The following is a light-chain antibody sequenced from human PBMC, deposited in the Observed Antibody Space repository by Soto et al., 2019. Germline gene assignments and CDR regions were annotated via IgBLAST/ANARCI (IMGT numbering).Light chain of an antibody. CDR2: DDS. V-gene: IGLV3-21*02. J-gene: IGLJ2*01. Sequence: SSELTQPPSVSVAPGQTARITCGGNNSGSKSVHWYQQKPGQAPVLVVYDDSDRPSGIPERFSGSNSGNTATLTISRVEAGDEADYYCQVWDRSSDHVVFGGGTKGTVL. CDR1: NSGSKS. CDR3: QVWDRSSDHVV.